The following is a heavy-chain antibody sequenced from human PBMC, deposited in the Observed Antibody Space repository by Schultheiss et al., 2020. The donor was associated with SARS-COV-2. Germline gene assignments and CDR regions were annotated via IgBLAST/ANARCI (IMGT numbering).Heavy chain of an antibody. D-gene: IGHD6-13*01. CDR3: AAIAAADSGEYYFDY. CDR2: IYYSGST. J-gene: IGHJ4*02. V-gene: IGHV4-59*01. Sequence: SQTLSLTCTVSGGSISSYYWSWTRQPPGKGLEWIGYIYYSGSTNYNPSLKSRVTISVDTSKNQFSLKLSSVTAADTAVYYCAAIAAADSGEYYFDYWGQGTLVTVSS. CDR1: GGSISSYY.